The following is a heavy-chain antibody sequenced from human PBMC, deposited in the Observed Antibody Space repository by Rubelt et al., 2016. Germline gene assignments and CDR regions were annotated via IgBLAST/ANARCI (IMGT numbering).Heavy chain of an antibody. CDR2: INPNSGGT. Sequence: GLEWMGRINPNSGGTNYAQKFQGRVTMTTDTSTNTAYMELRSLRSDDTAVYYCARLVGGSRGWFDPWGQGTLVTVSS. V-gene: IGHV1-2*06. CDR3: ARLVGGSRGWFDP. D-gene: IGHD1-26*01. J-gene: IGHJ5*02.